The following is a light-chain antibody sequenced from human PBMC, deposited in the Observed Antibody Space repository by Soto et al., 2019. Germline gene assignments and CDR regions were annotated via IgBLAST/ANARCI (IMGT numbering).Light chain of an antibody. V-gene: IGKV4-1*01. CDR2: WAS. CDR1: RSVSDSCNNENY. Sequence: DIVMTQSPDSLAVSLGERATINCKSSRSVSDSCNNENYLAWYQQRPRQPPKLLIYWASTRQSGVPDRFSGSGSGTDFTRTISSLQAEDVAVYYCQQYYTAELPFGPGNKVDIK. CDR3: QQYYTAELP. J-gene: IGKJ3*01.